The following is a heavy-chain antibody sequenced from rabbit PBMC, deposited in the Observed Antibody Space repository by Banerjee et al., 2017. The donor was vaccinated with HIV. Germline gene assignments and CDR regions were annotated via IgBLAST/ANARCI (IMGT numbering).Heavy chain of an antibody. V-gene: IGHV1S45*01. CDR3: ARGVYNCDVVSVACALYFNL. CDR1: GFSFSSGYW. Sequence: EESGGDLVQPEGSLTLTCTASGFSFSSGYWICWVRQAPGKGLEWIACIYAGSGNTYYANWAKGRFTISKTSSTTVTLQMTSLTAADTATYFCARGVYNCDVVSVACALYFNLWGPGTLVTVS. CDR2: IYAGSGNT. D-gene: IGHD6-1*01. J-gene: IGHJ4*01.